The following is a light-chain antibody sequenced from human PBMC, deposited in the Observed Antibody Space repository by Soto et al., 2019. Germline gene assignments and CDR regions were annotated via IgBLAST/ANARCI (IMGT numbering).Light chain of an antibody. CDR2: KAS. Sequence: DIQMTQSPSTLSASVGDRVTITCRASQSISSWLAWYQQKPGKAPKLLIYKASTLKSGVPSRFSGSGSGTEFTLTISSLKSEDYAVYYCQQYKSWPPITFGQGTRLEI. J-gene: IGKJ5*01. V-gene: IGKV1-5*03. CDR1: QSISSW. CDR3: QQYKSWPPIT.